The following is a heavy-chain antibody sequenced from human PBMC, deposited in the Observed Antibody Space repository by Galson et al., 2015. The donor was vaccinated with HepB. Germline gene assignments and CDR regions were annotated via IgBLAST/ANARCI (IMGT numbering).Heavy chain of an antibody. CDR1: GYTFSGYY. Sequence: SVKVSCKASGYTFSGYYIHWVRQAPGQGLEWMGRINPNSGGTNYAQKFQGRVTMTRDTSKNQFSPKLSSVTAADTAVYYCAREKAEKRQYYYGSTIYYPSYFDYWGQGTLVTVSS. CDR3: AREKAEKRQYYYGSTIYYPSYFDY. D-gene: IGHD3-10*01. J-gene: IGHJ4*02. CDR2: INPNSGGT. V-gene: IGHV1-2*06.